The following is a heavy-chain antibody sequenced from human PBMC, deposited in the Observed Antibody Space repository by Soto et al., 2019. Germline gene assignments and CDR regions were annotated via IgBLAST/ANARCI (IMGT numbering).Heavy chain of an antibody. J-gene: IGHJ3*02. CDR2: ISSSGSTI. V-gene: IGHV3-48*03. CDR1: GFTFSSYE. CDR3: ARAYSDAFNI. Sequence: GGSLRLSCAASGFTFSSYEMNWVRQAPGKGLEWVSYISSSGSTIYYADSVKGRFTISRDNAKNSLYLQMSSLRAEDTAVYYCARAYSDAFNIWGQGTMVNVSS. D-gene: IGHD2-15*01.